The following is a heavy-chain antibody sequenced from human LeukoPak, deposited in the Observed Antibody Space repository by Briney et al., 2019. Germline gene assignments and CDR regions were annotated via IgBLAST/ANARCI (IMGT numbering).Heavy chain of an antibody. Sequence: GASVKVSCKASGYTFTSYGIRWVRQAPGQGLEWMGWISAYNGNTTYAQKLQGRVTMTTDTSTSTAYMELRSLRSDDTAVYYCARGEDLGYCSGGSCYSADYYYMDVWGKGTTVTVSS. J-gene: IGHJ6*03. D-gene: IGHD2-15*01. CDR1: GYTFTSYG. CDR2: ISAYNGNT. V-gene: IGHV1-18*01. CDR3: ARGEDLGYCSGGSCYSADYYYMDV.